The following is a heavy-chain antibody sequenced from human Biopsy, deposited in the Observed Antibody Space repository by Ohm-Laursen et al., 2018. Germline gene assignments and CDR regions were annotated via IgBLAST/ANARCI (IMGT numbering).Heavy chain of an antibody. CDR1: SGSISSYY. CDR3: ARMPHFDY. CDR2: ISCSGNT. V-gene: IGHV4-59*07. Sequence: SDTLSLTWTVSSGSISSYYWSWIRQPPGKGLEWVGYISCSGNTNYNPSLKSRVTMSVDTSKNQFSLRLIYVTAADTAVYYCARMPHFDYWGQGILVTVSS. D-gene: IGHD2-2*01. J-gene: IGHJ4*02.